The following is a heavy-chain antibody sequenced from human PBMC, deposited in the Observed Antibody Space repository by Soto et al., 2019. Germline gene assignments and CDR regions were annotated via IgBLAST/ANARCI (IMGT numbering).Heavy chain of an antibody. CDR1: GYTFTSYY. J-gene: IGHJ6*03. Sequence: QVQLVQSGAEVKKPGASVKVSCKASGYTFTSYYMHWVRQAPGQGLEWRGIINPSGGSTSYAQTFQCRVTMARATPTSTVYKVLRSLRSDATAVSYCATGGRGELELRSTWKPHYYFYFMDVCGKGTTVTVSS. CDR2: INPSGGST. D-gene: IGHD1-7*01. V-gene: IGHV1-46*03. CDR3: ATGGRGELELRSTWKPHYYFYFMDV.